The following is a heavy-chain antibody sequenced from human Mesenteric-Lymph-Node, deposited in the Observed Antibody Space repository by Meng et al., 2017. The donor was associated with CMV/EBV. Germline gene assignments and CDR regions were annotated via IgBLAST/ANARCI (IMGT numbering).Heavy chain of an antibody. CDR2: FNSDGSRT. D-gene: IGHD2-2*01. J-gene: IGHJ6*02. CDR1: GFSFSTSC. CDR3: ARDSALLGYCSSTSCHYYGMDV. Sequence: GESLKISCAVSGFSFSTSCVYWVRQTPGKGLLWVSCFNSDGSRTNYADSVKGRFTISRDNAKNTLHVQMNSLRAEDTAVYYCARDSALLGYCSSTSCHYYGMDVWGQGTTVTVSS. V-gene: IGHV3-74*01.